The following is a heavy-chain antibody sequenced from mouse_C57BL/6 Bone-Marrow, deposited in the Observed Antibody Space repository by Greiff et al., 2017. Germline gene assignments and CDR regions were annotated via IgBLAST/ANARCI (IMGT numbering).Heavy chain of an antibody. CDR1: GYTFTSYW. J-gene: IGHJ2*01. D-gene: IGHD2-3*01. V-gene: IGHV1-64*01. Sequence: QVQLQQPGAELVKPGASVKLSCKASGYTFTSYWMHWVKQRPRQGLEWIGMIHPNSGSTNYNEKFKSKATLTVDKSSSTAYMQLSSLTSEDSAVYYCAREGYDYLDYWGQGTTLTVSS. CDR3: AREGYDYLDY. CDR2: IHPNSGST.